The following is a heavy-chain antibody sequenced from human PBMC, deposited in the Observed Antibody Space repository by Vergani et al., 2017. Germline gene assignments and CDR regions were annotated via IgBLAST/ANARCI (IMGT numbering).Heavy chain of an antibody. CDR2: IYPGDSDT. D-gene: IGHD6-6*01. J-gene: IGHJ6*03. V-gene: IGHV5-51*03. CDR1: GYSFTSYW. CDR3: AKDGSRAYSSSSSAGYYYYYMDV. Sequence: EVQLVQSGAEVKKPGESLKISCKGSGYSFTSYWIGWVRQMPGKGLEWMGIIYPGDSDTRYSPSFQGQVTISADKSISTAYLQWSSLKASDTAMYYCAKDGSRAYSSSSSAGYYYYYMDVWGKGTTVTVSS.